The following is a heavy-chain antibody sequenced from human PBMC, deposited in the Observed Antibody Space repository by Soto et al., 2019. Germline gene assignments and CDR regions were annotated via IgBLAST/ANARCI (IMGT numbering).Heavy chain of an antibody. CDR2: IYSGGST. CDR1: GFTVSSNY. CDR3: ARELPGAYYGMDV. V-gene: IGHV3-53*01. D-gene: IGHD7-27*01. J-gene: IGHJ6*02. Sequence: PGGSLRLSCAASGFTVSSNYMSWVRQAPGKGLEWVSVIYSGGSTYYADSVKGRFTISRDNSKNTLYLQMNSLRAEDTAVYYCARELPGAYYGMDVWGQGTTVTVSS.